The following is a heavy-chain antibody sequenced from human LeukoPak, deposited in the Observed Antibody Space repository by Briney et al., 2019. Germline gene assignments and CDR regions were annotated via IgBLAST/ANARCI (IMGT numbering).Heavy chain of an antibody. D-gene: IGHD5-12*01. CDR3: ATDIVATRGIFY. J-gene: IGHJ4*02. CDR2: IYYSGST. Sequence: PSETLSLTCTVSGGSISSSSYYWGWIRQPPGKGLEWIGSIYYSGSTYYNPSLKSRVTISVDTSKNQFSLKLSSVTAADTAVYYCATDIVATRGIFYWGQGTLVTVSS. CDR1: GGSISSSSYY. V-gene: IGHV4-39*01.